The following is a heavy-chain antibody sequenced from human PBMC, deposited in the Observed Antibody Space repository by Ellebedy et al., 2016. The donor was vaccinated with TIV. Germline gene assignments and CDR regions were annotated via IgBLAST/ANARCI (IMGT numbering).Heavy chain of an antibody. Sequence: GESLKISCKGSGYSFTSYWIGWVRQMPGKGLEWMGIIYPGDSDTRYSPSFQGQVTISADKSISTAYLQWSSLKASDTAMYYCARREGVRGVRADYGMDVWGQGTTVTVSS. J-gene: IGHJ6*02. D-gene: IGHD3-10*01. CDR3: ARREGVRGVRADYGMDV. CDR1: GYSFTSYW. V-gene: IGHV5-51*01. CDR2: IYPGDSDT.